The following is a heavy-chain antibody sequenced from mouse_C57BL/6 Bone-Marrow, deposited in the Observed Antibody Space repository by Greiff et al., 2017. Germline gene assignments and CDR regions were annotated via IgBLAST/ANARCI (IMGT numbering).Heavy chain of an antibody. D-gene: IGHD2-5*01. CDR2: IDPENGDT. CDR3: TRAYYSNCHYAMDY. J-gene: IGHJ4*01. CDR1: GFNIKDDY. V-gene: IGHV14-4*01. Sequence: VQLQQSGAELVRPGASVKLSCTASGFNIKDDYMHWVKQRPEQGLEWIGWIDPENGDTEYASKFQGKATLTADTSSNTAYLQLSSLTSEDTAVYYCTRAYYSNCHYAMDYWGQGTSVTVSS.